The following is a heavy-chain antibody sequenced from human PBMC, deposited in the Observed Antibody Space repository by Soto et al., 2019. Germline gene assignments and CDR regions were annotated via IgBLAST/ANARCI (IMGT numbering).Heavy chain of an antibody. Sequence: QVQLVQSGAEVKKPGSSVKVSCKASGGTFSSYTISWVRQAPGQGLEWMGRIIPILGIANSAEKFQGRVTITADKSTSTAYMELSSLRSEDTAVYYCARQDSSGWTGYYYYGMDVWGQGTTVTVSS. V-gene: IGHV1-69*02. CDR1: GGTFSSYT. CDR2: IIPILGIA. CDR3: ARQDSSGWTGYYYYGMDV. D-gene: IGHD6-19*01. J-gene: IGHJ6*02.